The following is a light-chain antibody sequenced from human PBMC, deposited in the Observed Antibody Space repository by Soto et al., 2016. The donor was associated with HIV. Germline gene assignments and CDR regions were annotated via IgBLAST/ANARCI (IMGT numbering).Light chain of an antibody. CDR2: DDS. Sequence: SYLLTQPPSVSVAPGKTATITCGGINIGSKSVHWYQQRPGQAPVLVVHDDSVRPSGIPERISGSNSGNTATLTISRVEAGDEADYYCQVWDSSSDHVVFGGGTKLTVL. J-gene: IGLJ2*01. V-gene: IGLV3-21*03. CDR1: NIGSKS. CDR3: QVWDSSSDHVV.